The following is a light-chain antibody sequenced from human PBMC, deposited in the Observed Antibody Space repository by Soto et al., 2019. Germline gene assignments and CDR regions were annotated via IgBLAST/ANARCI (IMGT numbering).Light chain of an antibody. Sequence: QTVVTQTTSVSGTPGQRVNISCSGSSSNIGRNYVYWYHQFPGTAPKLLIYRDNERPSGVPDRFSGSKSGTSASLAISGLRSGDEADYHCATWDDSLGGPVFGGGTKVTVL. V-gene: IGLV1-47*01. CDR1: SSNIGRNY. CDR2: RDN. CDR3: ATWDDSLGGPV. J-gene: IGLJ2*01.